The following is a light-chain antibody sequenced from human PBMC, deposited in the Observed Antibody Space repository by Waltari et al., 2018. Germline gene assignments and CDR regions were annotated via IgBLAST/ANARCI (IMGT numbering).Light chain of an antibody. J-gene: IGKJ3*01. Sequence: DIQMTQSPSTLSASVGDRVIITCRASESISSNLAWYQQKPGKAPKLLIYKASSLERGVPSRFSGSGSGTEFTLTISSLQPDDFAIYYCQQYNSYSSFGPGTNVDIK. CDR1: ESISSN. CDR3: QQYNSYSS. V-gene: IGKV1-5*03. CDR2: KAS.